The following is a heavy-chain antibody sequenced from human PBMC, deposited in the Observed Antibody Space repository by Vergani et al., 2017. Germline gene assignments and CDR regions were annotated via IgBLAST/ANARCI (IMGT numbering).Heavy chain of an antibody. D-gene: IGHD3-3*01. J-gene: IGHJ4*02. V-gene: IGHV3-30*02. Sequence: QVQLVESGGGVVQRGGSLRLSCATSGFTLSNYDMQWIRQGPGKGLEFVAFIQFDGSNQYYADSVKGRFTLSRDFSKNTLYLQMNSLRTDDTATYYCAKHFRGWSIDYWGQGTQVIVS. CDR2: IQFDGSNQ. CDR3: AKHFRGWSIDY. CDR1: GFTLSNYD.